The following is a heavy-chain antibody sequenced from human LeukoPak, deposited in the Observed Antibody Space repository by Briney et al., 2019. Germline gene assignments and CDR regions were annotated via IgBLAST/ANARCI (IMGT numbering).Heavy chain of an antibody. J-gene: IGHJ4*02. D-gene: IGHD1-26*01. Sequence: SETLSLTCTVSGGSISSYYWSWIRQPAGKGLEWIGRIYTSGSTNYSPSLKSRVTISVDKSKNQFSLKLSSVTAADTAVYYCARVVGATERYFDYWGQGTLVTVSS. CDR1: GGSISSYY. CDR2: IYTSGST. V-gene: IGHV4-4*07. CDR3: ARVVGATERYFDY.